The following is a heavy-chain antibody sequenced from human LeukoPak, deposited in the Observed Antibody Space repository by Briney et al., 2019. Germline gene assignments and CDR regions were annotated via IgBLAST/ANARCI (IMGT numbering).Heavy chain of an antibody. V-gene: IGHV3-53*01. D-gene: IGHD1-26*01. CDR3: AKGLPRPRLTGSYYFDY. CDR1: GFTVSSNY. J-gene: IGHJ4*02. CDR2: IYSGGST. Sequence: PGGSLRLSCAASGFTVSSNYMSWVRQAPGKGLEWVSVIYSGGSTYYADSVQGRFTISRDNSKNTLYLQMNSLRAEDTAVYYCAKGLPRPRLTGSYYFDYWGQGTLVTVSS.